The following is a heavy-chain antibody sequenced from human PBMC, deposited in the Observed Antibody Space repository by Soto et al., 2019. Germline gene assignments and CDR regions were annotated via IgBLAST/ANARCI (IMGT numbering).Heavy chain of an antibody. D-gene: IGHD2-2*01. V-gene: IGHV5-51*01. Sequence: GESLKISCKASGFTFSSYSLGWVRHMPGKGLQWMGNIFSSDSSAKCSPSFVGQVTISVDRSINTAYLQWSSLKASDTAIYYCGTWSGSSWFDYWGPGTLVTVSS. CDR3: GTWSGSSWFDY. J-gene: IGHJ4*02. CDR2: IFSSDSSA. CDR1: GFTFSSYS.